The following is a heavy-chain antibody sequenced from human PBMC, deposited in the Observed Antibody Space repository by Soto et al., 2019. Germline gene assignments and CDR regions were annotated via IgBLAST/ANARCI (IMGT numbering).Heavy chain of an antibody. Sequence: SETLFLTCTVSGRSMSGYYWSWIRQPAGERLEWIGRIYTSGTTDFNPSLKGRVTMSVDTSKNQFSLKLTSVTAADTALYYCAREDYYDTGYYVVWGQGTQVTVSS. CDR1: GRSMSGYY. J-gene: IGHJ4*02. CDR2: IYTSGTT. CDR3: AREDYYDTGYYVV. V-gene: IGHV4-4*07. D-gene: IGHD3-9*01.